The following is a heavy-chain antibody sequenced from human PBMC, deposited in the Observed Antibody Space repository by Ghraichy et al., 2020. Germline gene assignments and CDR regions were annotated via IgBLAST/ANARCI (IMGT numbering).Heavy chain of an antibody. J-gene: IGHJ4*02. D-gene: IGHD2-15*01. Sequence: GESLNISCEASGFTFSNYWMSWVRQAPGKGLEWVANIREDEREKYYVDSVKGRFTISRDNAKNSLNLQMNSLRAEDTAVYYCARAQGSRVDFDYWGQGTLVTVSS. CDR1: GFTFSNYW. CDR3: ARAQGSRVDFDY. CDR2: IREDEREK. V-gene: IGHV3-7*01.